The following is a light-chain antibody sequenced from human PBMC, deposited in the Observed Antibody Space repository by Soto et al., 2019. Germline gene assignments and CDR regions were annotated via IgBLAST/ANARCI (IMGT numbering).Light chain of an antibody. CDR3: SSYTSSSTPVV. V-gene: IGLV2-14*01. CDR2: DVS. Sequence: QSALTQPASVSGSPGQSITISCTGTSSDVDGYNYVSWYQQHPGKAPKLMIYDVSNRPSGVSNRFSGSKSGNTASLTISGLQAEDVADYYCSSYTSSSTPVVFGGGTKLTVL. J-gene: IGLJ2*01. CDR1: SSDVDGYNY.